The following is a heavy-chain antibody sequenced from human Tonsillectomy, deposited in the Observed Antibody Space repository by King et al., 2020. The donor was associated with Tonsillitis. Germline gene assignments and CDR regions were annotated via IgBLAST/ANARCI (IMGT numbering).Heavy chain of an antibody. D-gene: IGHD3-10*01. CDR2: IYHSGAT. J-gene: IGHJ3*02. Sequence: QLQESGPGPVRPSENLSLTCGVFHSSISNGHYWGWIRQHPGKGLEWIASIYHSGATYYNPSLRSRITISVDTSNNHFSLKMTSVTAADTAVYFCARVGIRTVLIDAAFDIWGRGTMVTVSS. CDR1: HSSISNGHY. CDR3: ARVGIRTVLIDAAFDI. V-gene: IGHV4-38-2*01.